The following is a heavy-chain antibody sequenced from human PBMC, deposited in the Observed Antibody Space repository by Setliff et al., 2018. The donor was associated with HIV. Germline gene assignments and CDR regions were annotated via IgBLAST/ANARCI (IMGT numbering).Heavy chain of an antibody. D-gene: IGHD3-22*01. Sequence: LSLTCTVSGGSISSGSYYWSWIRQPAGKGLEWIGRIYASGSTNYNPSLKSRVTISVDTSKNQFSLKLRSVTAADTAVYYCARETYYYDNPQYYYYYMDVWGKGTTVTVSS. CDR3: ARETYYYDNPQYYYYYMDV. CDR1: GGSISSGSYY. J-gene: IGHJ6*03. CDR2: IYASGST. V-gene: IGHV4-61*02.